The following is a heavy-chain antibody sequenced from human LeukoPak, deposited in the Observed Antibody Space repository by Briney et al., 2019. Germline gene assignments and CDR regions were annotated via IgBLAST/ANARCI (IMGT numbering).Heavy chain of an antibody. V-gene: IGHV3-23*01. D-gene: IGHD3-3*01. J-gene: IGHJ4*02. CDR3: AKEDLRDYDFWSGYTKHYFDY. CDR2: ISGSGGST. Sequence: GGSLRLSCAASGFTFSSYAMSWVCQAPGKGLEWVSGISGSGGSTYYADSVKGRFTISRDNSKNTLYLQMNSLRAEDTAVYYCAKEDLRDYDFWSGYTKHYFDYWGQGTLVAVSS. CDR1: GFTFSSYA.